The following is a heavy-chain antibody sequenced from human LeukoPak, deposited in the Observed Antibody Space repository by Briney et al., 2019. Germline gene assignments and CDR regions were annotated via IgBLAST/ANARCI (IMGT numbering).Heavy chain of an antibody. D-gene: IGHD3-3*01. V-gene: IGHV1-69*02. J-gene: IGHJ4*02. Sequence: SVKVSCTASRVTFSSYTISWVGQAPRQGLEWMGRIIPILGIANSAQKCRGRVTITADKSTSTDYLKLSSPRSEDTAVYYCARARTVWSGYDYWGQGTLVTVSS. CDR3: ARARTVWSGYDY. CDR2: IIPILGIA. CDR1: RVTFSSYT.